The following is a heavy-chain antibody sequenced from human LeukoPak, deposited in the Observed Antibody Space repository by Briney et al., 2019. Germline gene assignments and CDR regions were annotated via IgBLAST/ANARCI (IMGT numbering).Heavy chain of an antibody. D-gene: IGHD3-3*01. CDR3: AREGYDFS. CDR2: IYTSGTT. J-gene: IGHJ5*02. Sequence: NSSETLSLTCIVSGGSISSGSYYWNWIRQPAGKGLEWIGRIYTSGTTNYNPSLKSRVTISMDTSKNQFSLRLDSVTAADTAVYYCAREGYDFSWGQGTLVTVSS. V-gene: IGHV4-61*02. CDR1: GGSISSGSYY.